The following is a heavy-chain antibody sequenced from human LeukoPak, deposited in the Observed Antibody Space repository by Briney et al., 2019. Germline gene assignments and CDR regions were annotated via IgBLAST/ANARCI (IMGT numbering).Heavy chain of an antibody. CDR2: INHSGST. D-gene: IGHD3-3*01. CDR1: GGSFSDYY. CDR3: ARCQRRITIFGVVIELWFDP. J-gene: IGHJ5*02. Sequence: SETLSLTCAVYGGSFSDYYWSWIRQPPGKGLEWIGEINHSGSTNYNPSLKSRVTISVDTSKNQFSLKLSSVTAADTAVYYCARCQRRITIFGVVIELWFDPWGQGTLVTVSS. V-gene: IGHV4-34*01.